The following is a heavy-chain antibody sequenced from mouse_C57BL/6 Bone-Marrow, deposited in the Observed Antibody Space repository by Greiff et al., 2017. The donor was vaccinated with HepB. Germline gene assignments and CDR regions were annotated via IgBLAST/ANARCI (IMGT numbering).Heavy chain of an antibody. CDR3: ADYDGSSYNWYFDV. CDR1: GYSITSGYY. Sequence: ESGPGLVKPSQSLSLTCSVTGYSITSGYYWNWIRQFPGNKLEWMGYISYDGSNNYNPSLKNRIAITRDTSKNQFFLKLNSVTTEDTATYYCADYDGSSYNWYFDVWGTGTTVTVSS. CDR2: ISYDGSN. V-gene: IGHV3-6*01. D-gene: IGHD1-1*01. J-gene: IGHJ1*03.